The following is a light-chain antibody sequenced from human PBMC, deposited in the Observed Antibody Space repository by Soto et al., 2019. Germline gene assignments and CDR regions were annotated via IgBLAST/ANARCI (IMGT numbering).Light chain of an antibody. CDR2: DAS. Sequence: DIQMTQSPSSLSASVGDRVTITCQASQAIKNYLNWYQQKSGKAPKLLIYDASDLETGVPSRFSGSGSGTDFTFTINSLQPEDIATYYCQQYDNLPLTVGGGTKVEIK. J-gene: IGKJ4*01. CDR3: QQYDNLPLT. V-gene: IGKV1-33*01. CDR1: QAIKNY.